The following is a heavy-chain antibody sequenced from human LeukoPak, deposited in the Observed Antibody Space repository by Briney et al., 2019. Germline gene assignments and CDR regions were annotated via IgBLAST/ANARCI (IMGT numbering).Heavy chain of an antibody. J-gene: IGHJ4*02. CDR1: GYTFTGYY. D-gene: IGHD3-10*01. CDR3: ARDFRSAFGSGSYPIDY. CDR2: INPNSGGT. Sequence: ASVKVSCKASGYTFTGYYMHWVRQAPGQGLEWMGWINPNSGGTNYAQKFQGRVTMTRDTSISTAYMELRSLRSDDTAVYYCARDFRSAFGSGSYPIDYWGQGTLVTVSS. V-gene: IGHV1-2*02.